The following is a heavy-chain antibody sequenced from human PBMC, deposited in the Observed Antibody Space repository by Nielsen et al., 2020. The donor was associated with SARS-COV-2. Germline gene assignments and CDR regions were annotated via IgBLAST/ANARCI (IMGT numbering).Heavy chain of an antibody. CDR2: ISGGSSFT. J-gene: IGHJ6*02. CDR3: ARQGNLGGVGGMDV. Sequence: GESLKISCAASGFTFSDYYMNWIRQAPGKGLEWVSYISGGSSFTNYADSVKGRFTISRDNAKNSLYLQMNSLRAEDTAVYYWARQGNLGGVGGMDVWGQGTTVTVSS. V-gene: IGHV3-11*03. CDR1: GFTFSDYY. D-gene: IGHD3-16*01.